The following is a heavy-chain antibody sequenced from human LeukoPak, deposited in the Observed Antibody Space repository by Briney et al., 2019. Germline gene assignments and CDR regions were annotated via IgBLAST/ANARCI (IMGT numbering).Heavy chain of an antibody. CDR2: ISGSGGST. Sequence: GGSLRLSCVASGFTFSNYVMHWVRQAPGKGLEWVSLISGSGGSTYYADSVKGRFTISRDNSKNTVYLQMNSLRAEDTAVYYCAKGSGYSNGDAIDYWGQGTLVTVSS. J-gene: IGHJ4*02. CDR3: AKGSGYSNGDAIDY. CDR1: GFTFSNYV. V-gene: IGHV3-23*01. D-gene: IGHD5-18*01.